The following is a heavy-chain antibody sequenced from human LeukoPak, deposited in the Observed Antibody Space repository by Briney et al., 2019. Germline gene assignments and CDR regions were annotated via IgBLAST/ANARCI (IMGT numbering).Heavy chain of an antibody. CDR2: INHSGST. CDR1: GGSISSYY. CDR3: ASHRWGDAFDI. V-gene: IGHV4-34*01. D-gene: IGHD4-23*01. J-gene: IGHJ3*02. Sequence: SETLSLTCTVSGGSISSYYWSWIRQPPGKGLEWIREINHSGSTNYNPSLKSRVTISVDTSKNQFSLKLSSVTAADTAVYYCASHRWGDAFDIWGQGTMVTVSS.